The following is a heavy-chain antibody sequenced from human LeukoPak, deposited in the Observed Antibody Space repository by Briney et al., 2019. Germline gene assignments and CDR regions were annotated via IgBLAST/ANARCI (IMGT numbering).Heavy chain of an antibody. CDR3: ARALYGSGSYYKSRGIYFDY. D-gene: IGHD3-10*01. Sequence: ASVKVSCKASGYTFTSYYMHWVRQAPGQGLEWMGIINPSGGSTSYAQKFQGRVTMTRDTSTSTVYMELSSLRSEGTAVYYCARALYGSGSYYKSRGIYFDYWGQGTLVTVSS. CDR1: GYTFTSYY. V-gene: IGHV1-46*01. J-gene: IGHJ4*02. CDR2: INPSGGST.